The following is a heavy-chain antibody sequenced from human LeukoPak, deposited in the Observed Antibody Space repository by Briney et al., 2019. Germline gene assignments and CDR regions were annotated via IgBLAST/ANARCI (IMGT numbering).Heavy chain of an antibody. J-gene: IGHJ4*02. Sequence: GGSLRLSCAASGFTFSSYAMSWVRQAPGKGLEWVSAISGSGGSTYYADSVKGRFTISRDNSKNTLYLQMNSLRAEDTAVYYCAKDVGNIVVRRASDYWGQGTLVTVSS. D-gene: IGHD2-15*01. CDR2: ISGSGGST. CDR3: AKDVGNIVVRRASDY. V-gene: IGHV3-23*01. CDR1: GFTFSSYA.